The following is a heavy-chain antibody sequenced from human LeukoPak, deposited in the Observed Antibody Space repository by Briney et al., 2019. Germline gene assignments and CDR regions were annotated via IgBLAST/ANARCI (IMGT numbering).Heavy chain of an antibody. CDR3: ARASRQLRFLEWLPLFDY. D-gene: IGHD3-3*01. Sequence: SETLSLTCTVSGGSISSSSYYWGWIRQPPGKGLEWIGSIYYSGSTYYNPSLKSRVTISVDTSKNQFSLKLSPVTAADTAVYYCARASRQLRFLEWLPLFDYWGQGTLVTVSS. CDR1: GGSISSSSYY. J-gene: IGHJ4*02. CDR2: IYYSGST. V-gene: IGHV4-39*07.